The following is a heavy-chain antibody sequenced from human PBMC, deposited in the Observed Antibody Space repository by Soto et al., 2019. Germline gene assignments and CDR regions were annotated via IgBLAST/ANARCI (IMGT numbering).Heavy chain of an antibody. Sequence: GESLKISCMCSGYSITSYWICWVRQMPGKSLEWMGIIYPGDSDTKYSPSFQGQVTISADKSISTAYLQWSSLKASDTAMYYCARHRKNIVVVSAARKIYSGYDSYYYYYMDVWGKGTTVTVSS. V-gene: IGHV5-51*01. D-gene: IGHD2-2*01. CDR2: IYPGDSDT. CDR1: GYSITSYW. CDR3: ARHRKNIVVVSAARKIYSGYDSYYYYYMDV. J-gene: IGHJ6*03.